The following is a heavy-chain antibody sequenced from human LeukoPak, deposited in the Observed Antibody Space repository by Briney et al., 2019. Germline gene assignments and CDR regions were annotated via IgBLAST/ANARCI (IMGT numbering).Heavy chain of an antibody. CDR3: AGGRYESTRLSAYYYYYMDV. Sequence: SETLSLTCTVSGGSISSYYWSWIRQPAGKGLEWIGRIYTSGSTIYNPSLKSRVTMSVDTSKNKFSLKLSSVTAAGTAVYYCAGGRYESTRLSAYYYYYMDVWGKGTTVTVSS. CDR2: IYTSGST. V-gene: IGHV4-4*07. D-gene: IGHD1-14*01. CDR1: GGSISSYY. J-gene: IGHJ6*03.